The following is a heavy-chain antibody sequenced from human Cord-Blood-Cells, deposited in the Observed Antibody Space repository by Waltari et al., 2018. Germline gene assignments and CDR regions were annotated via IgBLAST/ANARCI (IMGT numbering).Heavy chain of an antibody. CDR3: ARDNCSSTSCYTSFDY. CDR1: GGTSSTYP. J-gene: IGHJ4*02. Sequence: QAQLVPSGADVKTPAPSAKVSCKALGGTSSTYPITWVRQAPGQGLEWMGGIIPIFGTANYGEKFQGRVTITADESASTAYMELSSLRSEDTAVYFCARDNCSSTSCYTSFDYWCQGTLVTVSS. V-gene: IGHV1-69*01. CDR2: IIPIFGTA. D-gene: IGHD2-2*02.